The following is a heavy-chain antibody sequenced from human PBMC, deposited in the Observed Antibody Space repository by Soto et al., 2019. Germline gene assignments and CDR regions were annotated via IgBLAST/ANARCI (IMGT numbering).Heavy chain of an antibody. V-gene: IGHV3-13*01. CDR1: GFTFSSYD. D-gene: IGHD2-2*01. J-gene: IGHJ6*03. Sequence: EVQLVESGGGLVQPGGSLRLSCAASGFTFSSYDMHWVRQATGKGLEWVSAIGTAGDTYYPGSVKGRFTISRENAKNSLYLQMNSLRAGDTAVYYCARSKREGYCSSTSCYDSYYYMDVWGKGTTVTVSS. CDR2: IGTAGDT. CDR3: ARSKREGYCSSTSCYDSYYYMDV.